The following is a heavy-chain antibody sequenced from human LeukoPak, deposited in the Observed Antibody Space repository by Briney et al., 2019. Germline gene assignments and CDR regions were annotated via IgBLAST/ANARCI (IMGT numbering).Heavy chain of an antibody. J-gene: IGHJ5*02. CDR2: IYYSGST. CDR3: ARHGDQYSSSWTSDWFDP. D-gene: IGHD6-13*01. V-gene: IGHV4-59*08. Sequence: PSETLSLTCTVSGGSISSYYWSWIRQPPGKGLEWIGYIYYSGSTNYNPSLKSRVTISVDTSKNQFSLKLSSVTAADTAVYYCARHGDQYSSSWTSDWFDPWGQGTLATVSS. CDR1: GGSISSYY.